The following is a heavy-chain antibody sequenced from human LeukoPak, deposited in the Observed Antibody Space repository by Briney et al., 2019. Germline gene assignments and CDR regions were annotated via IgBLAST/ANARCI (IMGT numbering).Heavy chain of an antibody. D-gene: IGHD4/OR15-4a*01. V-gene: IGHV3-11*01. CDR3: VRGPNTWFDP. CDR2: ISSGGTTI. J-gene: IGHJ5*02. CDR1: AFTFSDSY. Sequence: GGSLRLSCAASAFTFSDSYMTWIRQAPGKGLEWVSYISSGGTTIYYGDSVKGRFTISRDNAKNSLYLQMNRLRAEDTAVYYCVRGPNTWFDPWGQGTLVTVSS.